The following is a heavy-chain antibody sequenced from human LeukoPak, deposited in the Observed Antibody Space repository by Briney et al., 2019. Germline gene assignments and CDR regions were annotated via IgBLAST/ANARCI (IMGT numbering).Heavy chain of an antibody. V-gene: IGHV4-61*02. Sequence: SETLSLTCTCSGVSISSGSYYGSWIRQPAGKGLEWIGRIYTSGSTNYNPSLKSRVTISVDTSKNQFSLKLSSVTAADTAVYYCARASLWELPTFDYWGQGTLVTVSS. CDR3: ARASLWELPTFDY. J-gene: IGHJ4*02. D-gene: IGHD1-26*01. CDR1: GVSISSGSYY. CDR2: IYTSGST.